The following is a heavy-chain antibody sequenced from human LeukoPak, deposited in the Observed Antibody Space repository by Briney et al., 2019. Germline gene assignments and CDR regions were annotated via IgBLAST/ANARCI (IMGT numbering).Heavy chain of an antibody. CDR1: GGSISTYY. V-gene: IGHV4-59*12. Sequence: PSETLSLTCFVSGGSISTYYWTWIRQPPGKGLEWIGFVYYNGITKYNPSLKSRITMSVDTSRNQFSLRLTSVTAADTAVYYCARGDYYDGGGRNWFDPWGQGTLVTVSS. D-gene: IGHD3-16*01. CDR2: VYYNGIT. J-gene: IGHJ5*02. CDR3: ARGDYYDGGGRNWFDP.